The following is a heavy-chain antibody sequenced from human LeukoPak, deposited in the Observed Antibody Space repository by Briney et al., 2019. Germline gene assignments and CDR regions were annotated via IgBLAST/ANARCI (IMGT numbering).Heavy chain of an antibody. J-gene: IGHJ4*02. D-gene: IGHD5-18*01. Sequence: ASVKVSCKASGYTFTSYAMHWVRQAPGQRLEWIGWINAGNGNTKYSQKFQGRVTITRDTSASTAYMELSSLRSEDTAVYYCARDRFDTAMVTNFDYWGQGTLVTVSS. CDR2: INAGNGNT. CDR1: GYTFTSYA. V-gene: IGHV1-3*01. CDR3: ARDRFDTAMVTNFDY.